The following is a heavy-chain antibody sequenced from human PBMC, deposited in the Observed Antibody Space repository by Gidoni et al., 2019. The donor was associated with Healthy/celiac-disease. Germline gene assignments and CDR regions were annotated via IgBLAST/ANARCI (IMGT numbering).Heavy chain of an antibody. CDR2: IWYDGSNK. Sequence: QVQLVESGGGVVQPGRSLRLSCAASGFTFSSYGMHWVRQAPGKGLEWVAVIWYDGSNKYYADSVKGRFTISRDNSKNTLYLQMNSLRAEDTAVYYCARAGNGYFDWSMDYWGQGTLVTVSS. J-gene: IGHJ4*02. D-gene: IGHD3-9*01. V-gene: IGHV3-33*01. CDR3: ARAGNGYFDWSMDY. CDR1: GFTFSSYG.